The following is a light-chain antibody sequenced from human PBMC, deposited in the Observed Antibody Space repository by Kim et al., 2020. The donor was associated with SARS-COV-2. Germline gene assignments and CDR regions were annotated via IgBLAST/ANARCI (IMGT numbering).Light chain of an antibody. CDR1: QVIRKF. CDR2: DVS. V-gene: IGKV1-33*01. CDR3: QQNDDFPIT. Sequence: ASVGDSVTITCQATQVIRKFLNWYQQRPGKAPQLLIYDVSNLQRGVPSRFSGRGYGTEFTLTISSLQPEDFATYYCQQNDDFPITFGQGTRLEIK. J-gene: IGKJ5*01.